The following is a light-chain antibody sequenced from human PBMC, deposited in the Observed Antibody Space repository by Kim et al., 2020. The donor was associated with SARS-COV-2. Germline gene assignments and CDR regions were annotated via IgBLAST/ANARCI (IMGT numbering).Light chain of an antibody. J-gene: IGLJ2*01. CDR1: SSDVGSCNL. Sequence: SFTIASTGTSSDVGSCNLVSWYQQHPGKAPKLMIYEGSKRPSGVSNRFSGSKSGNTASLTISGLQAEDEADYYCCSYAGSSTHVVFGGGTQLTVL. CDR3: CSYAGSSTHVV. CDR2: EGS. V-gene: IGLV2-23*01.